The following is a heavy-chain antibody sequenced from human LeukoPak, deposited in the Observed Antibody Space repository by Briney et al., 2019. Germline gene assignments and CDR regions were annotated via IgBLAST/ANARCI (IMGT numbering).Heavy chain of an antibody. D-gene: IGHD2-2*01. J-gene: IGHJ3*02. V-gene: IGHV1-18*01. Sequence: GASVKVSCKASGYTFTSYGISWVRQAPGQGLEWKGWISAYNGNTNYAQKLQGRVTMTTDTSTSTAYMELRSLRSDDTAVYYCARAYVVVPAARVGVAFDIWGQGTMVTVSS. CDR1: GYTFTSYG. CDR2: ISAYNGNT. CDR3: ARAYVVVPAARVGVAFDI.